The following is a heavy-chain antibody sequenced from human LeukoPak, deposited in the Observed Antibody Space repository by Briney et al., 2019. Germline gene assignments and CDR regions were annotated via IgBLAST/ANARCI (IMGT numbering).Heavy chain of an antibody. Sequence: PSETLSLTCTVSDDSISTYYWSWIRQPPGKGLEWIGYIYSTGNTNYNPSLKSRVTMSLETSKKQVSLTLNSVPAADTAVYYCARGTNYYDSSGYHWGQGTLVTVSS. CDR2: IYSTGNT. D-gene: IGHD3-22*01. V-gene: IGHV4-59*08. CDR1: DDSISTYY. CDR3: ARGTNYYDSSGYH. J-gene: IGHJ4*02.